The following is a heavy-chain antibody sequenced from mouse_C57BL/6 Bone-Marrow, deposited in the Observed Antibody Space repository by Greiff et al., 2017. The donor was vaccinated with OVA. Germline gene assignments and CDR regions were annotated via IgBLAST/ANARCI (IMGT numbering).Heavy chain of an antibody. CDR2: IYLGNGYT. Sequence: VQLQQSGAELVRPGSSVKMSCKTSGYTFTSYGINWVKQRPGQGLEWIGYIYLGNGYTEYNEKFKGKATLTSDTSSSTAYMQLSSLTSEDSAIYFCARGGYLFAYWGQGTLVTVSA. J-gene: IGHJ3*01. D-gene: IGHD2-3*01. V-gene: IGHV1-58*01. CDR3: ARGGYLFAY. CDR1: GYTFTSYG.